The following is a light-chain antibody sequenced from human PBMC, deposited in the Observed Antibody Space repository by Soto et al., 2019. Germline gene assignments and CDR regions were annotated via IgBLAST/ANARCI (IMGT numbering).Light chain of an antibody. V-gene: IGKV1-9*01. CDR2: AAS. Sequence: DVPLTKSACAPSASVADRDNITYLSSQGISRFIAWYQQKPGKAPKLLIYAASTLQSGVPSRFSGSGSGTDFTLTISSLQPEDFAPYFCQQLNSYPITFCQGTRLEI. J-gene: IGKJ5*01. CDR1: QGISRF. CDR3: QQLNSYPIT.